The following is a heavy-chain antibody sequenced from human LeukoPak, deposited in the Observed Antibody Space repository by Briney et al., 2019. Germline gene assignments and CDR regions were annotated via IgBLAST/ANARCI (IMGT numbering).Heavy chain of an antibody. J-gene: IGHJ1*01. D-gene: IGHD6-13*01. CDR2: INPNSGGT. CDR3: ARGYPLSTTAAGTYFQH. CDR1: GYXFSGYY. Sequence: ASVKVSCKASGYXFSGYYMHWVRQAPGQGLEWMGWINPNSGGTNYAQKFQGRVTMTRDTSISTAYMELSRLRSDDTAVYYCARGYPLSTTAAGTYFQHWGQGTLVTVSS. V-gene: IGHV1-2*02.